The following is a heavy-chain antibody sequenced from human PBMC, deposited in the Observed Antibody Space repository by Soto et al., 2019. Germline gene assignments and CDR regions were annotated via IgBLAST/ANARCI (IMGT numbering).Heavy chain of an antibody. J-gene: IGHJ3*02. Sequence: PSETLSLTCAVSGGSIASADWWNWVRQTPEKGLEWIGEIFHEENIIYNPSLKGRFTISRDNAKNSLYLQMNSLRAEDTAVYYYARVMVRGVITTDAFDIWGQGTMVTVSS. CDR1: GGSIASADW. D-gene: IGHD3-10*01. CDR3: ARVMVRGVITTDAFDI. CDR2: IFHEENI. V-gene: IGHV4-4*02.